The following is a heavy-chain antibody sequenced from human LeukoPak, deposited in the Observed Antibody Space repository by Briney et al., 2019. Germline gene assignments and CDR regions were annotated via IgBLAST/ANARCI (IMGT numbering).Heavy chain of an antibody. D-gene: IGHD6-13*01. Sequence: GGSLRLSCAASGFTFSSYSMNWVRQAPGKGLEWVSSISSSSSYIYYADSVKGRFTISRDNAKNSLYLQMNSLRAEDTAVYYCARDRDIDTIAAAGGFGYWGQGTLVTVSS. CDR3: ARDRDIDTIAAAGGFGY. CDR1: GFTFSSYS. V-gene: IGHV3-21*01. CDR2: ISSSSSYI. J-gene: IGHJ4*02.